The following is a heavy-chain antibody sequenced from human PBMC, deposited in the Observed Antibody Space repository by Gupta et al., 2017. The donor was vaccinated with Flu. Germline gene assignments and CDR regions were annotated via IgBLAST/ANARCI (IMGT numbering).Heavy chain of an antibody. Sequence: GLEWVSGISGSDGSTYYADSVKGRFTISRDTSKNTLYLQMSSLRADDTALYYCAKGAERRVGIIHLDSWGQGTLVTVSS. D-gene: IGHD3-3*01. V-gene: IGHV3-23*01. J-gene: IGHJ4*02. CDR3: AKGAERRVGIIHLDS. CDR2: ISGSDGST.